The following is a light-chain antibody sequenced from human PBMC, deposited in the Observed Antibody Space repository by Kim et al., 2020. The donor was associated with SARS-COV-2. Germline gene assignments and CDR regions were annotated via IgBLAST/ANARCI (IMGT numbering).Light chain of an antibody. Sequence: EIVLTQSPGTLSLSPGERATLSCRASQSVSSSYLAWYQQKPGQAPRLLIYGASSRANGIPDRFSGSGSGTDFTLTISRLEPEDFAVYYCQQYGSSPTFGGGTKVDIK. CDR1: QSVSSSY. CDR3: QQYGSSPT. V-gene: IGKV3-20*01. J-gene: IGKJ4*01. CDR2: GAS.